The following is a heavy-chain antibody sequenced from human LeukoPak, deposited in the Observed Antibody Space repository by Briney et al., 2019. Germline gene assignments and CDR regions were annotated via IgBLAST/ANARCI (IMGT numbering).Heavy chain of an antibody. D-gene: IGHD6-19*01. V-gene: IGHV4-39*07. CDR1: GGSISSSSCY. J-gene: IGHJ4*02. CDR2: IYYSGST. Sequence: SETLSLTCTVSGGSISSSSCYWGWTRQPPGKGLEWIGSIYYSGSTYYNPSLKSRVTISVDTSKNQFSLKLSSVTAADTAVYYCARDPAVYSSGWGVDYWGQGTLVTVSS. CDR3: ARDPAVYSSGWGVDY.